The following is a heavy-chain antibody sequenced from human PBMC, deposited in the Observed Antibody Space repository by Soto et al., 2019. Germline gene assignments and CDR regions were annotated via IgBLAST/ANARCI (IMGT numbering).Heavy chain of an antibody. J-gene: IGHJ4*02. Sequence: SQTRSLTCAISGDSVSRNSAAWNWIRRSSSRGLECLGRTYYRSNWYNDYAVYVKSRITINPDTSKNQFSLKLNSVTPEDTAVYYCAREDIVVVVAANTFDYWGQGTLVTVSS. CDR2: TYYRSNWYN. D-gene: IGHD2-15*01. V-gene: IGHV6-1*01. CDR3: AREDIVVVVAANTFDY. CDR1: GDSVSRNSAA.